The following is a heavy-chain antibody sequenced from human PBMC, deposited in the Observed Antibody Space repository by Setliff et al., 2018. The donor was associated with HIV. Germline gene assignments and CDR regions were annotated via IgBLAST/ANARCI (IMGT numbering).Heavy chain of an antibody. CDR2: INPSGGRT. CDR3: ARTYYYDSSGYYGYYYYYYMDV. V-gene: IGHV1-46*01. Sequence: ASVKVSCKASGYAFTSYYMHWVRQAPGPGLEWMGMINPSGGRTSYAQKFQGRVTMARDTSTSTVYMELRSLRSDDTAVYYCARTYYYDSSGYYGYYYYYYMDVWGKGTTVTVSS. CDR1: GYAFTSYY. D-gene: IGHD3-22*01. J-gene: IGHJ6*03.